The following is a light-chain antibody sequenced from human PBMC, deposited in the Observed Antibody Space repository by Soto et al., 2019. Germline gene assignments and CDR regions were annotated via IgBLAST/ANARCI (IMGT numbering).Light chain of an antibody. V-gene: IGLV1-51*01. J-gene: IGLJ2*01. CDR3: GTWDSSLSGVV. CDR2: DNN. Sequence: QSVLTQPPSVSAAPGQKVTISCSGSSSNIGNNYVSWYQQLPGTAPKLLIYDNNKRPSGIPDRFSGSKSGTSATLGITGLQTGDEADYYCGTWDSSLSGVVFGGGTQLTV. CDR1: SSNIGNNY.